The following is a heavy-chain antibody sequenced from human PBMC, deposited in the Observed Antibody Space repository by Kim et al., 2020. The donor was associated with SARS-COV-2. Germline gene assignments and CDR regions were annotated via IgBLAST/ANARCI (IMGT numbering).Heavy chain of an antibody. CDR2: IYYSGST. Sequence: SETLSLTCSVSGGSISNYYWSWIRQPPGKGLEWIGYIYYSGSTNYNPSLKSRVTISADMSKNQFSLKLSSVTAADSAVYYCTGQDYYGSGSTDYWGQGTLVTVSS. J-gene: IGHJ4*02. CDR1: GGSISNYY. CDR3: TGQDYYGSGSTDY. V-gene: IGHV4-59*13. D-gene: IGHD3-10*01.